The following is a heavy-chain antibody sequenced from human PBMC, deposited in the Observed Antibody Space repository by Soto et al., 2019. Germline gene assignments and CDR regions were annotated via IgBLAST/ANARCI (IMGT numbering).Heavy chain of an antibody. D-gene: IGHD5-18*01. Sequence: EVQLVESGGGLVKPGGSLRLSCAASGFIFSSYTMNWVRQAPGKGLEWVSSISSSSSYIYYADSVKGRFTISRDNAKNSLSLQMDSLRAEQTAVYYCARGYSYGDYWGQGTLVTVSS. CDR1: GFIFSSYT. CDR3: ARGYSYGDY. CDR2: ISSSSSYI. J-gene: IGHJ4*02. V-gene: IGHV3-21*01.